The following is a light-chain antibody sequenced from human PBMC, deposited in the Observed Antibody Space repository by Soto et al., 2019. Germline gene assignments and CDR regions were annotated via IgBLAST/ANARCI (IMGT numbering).Light chain of an antibody. V-gene: IGLV4-69*01. J-gene: IGLJ2*01. CDR1: SGHSSYA. CDR3: QTWGTGIDVV. Sequence: QSVLTQSPSASASLGASVKLTCTLSSGHSSYAIAWHQQQPEKGPRYLMKLNSDGSHSKGDGIPDRFSGSSSGAERYLTISSLRSEDEADYYCQTWGTGIDVVFGGGTKLTVL. CDR2: LNSDGSH.